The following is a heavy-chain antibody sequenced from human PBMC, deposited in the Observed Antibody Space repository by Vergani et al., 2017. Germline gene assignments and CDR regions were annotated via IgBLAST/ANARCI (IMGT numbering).Heavy chain of an antibody. J-gene: IGHJ3*02. CDR1: GFTVSSYA. V-gene: IGHV3-23*01. D-gene: IGHD1-26*01. CDR3: AKGEWGLHDAFDI. Sequence: EVQLLESGGGLVQPGGSLRFSCAASGFTVSSYAMSWVRQAPGKGREWVSAINGGGGTTYYADSVKGRFTIARDNSKNTLYLQMNSLRAEDTAVYYCAKGEWGLHDAFDIWGQGTMVTVSS. CDR2: INGGGGTT.